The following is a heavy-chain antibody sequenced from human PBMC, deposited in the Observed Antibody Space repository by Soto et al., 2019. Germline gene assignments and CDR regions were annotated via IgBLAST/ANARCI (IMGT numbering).Heavy chain of an antibody. CDR3: ARGLAARPGWYYGMDV. V-gene: IGHV1-69*13. J-gene: IGHJ6*02. CDR2: IIPIFGTA. D-gene: IGHD6-6*01. CDR1: GGTFSSYA. Sequence: GASVKVSCKASGGTFSSYAISWVRQAPGQGLEWMGGIIPIFGTANYAQKFQGGVTITADESTSTAYMELSSLRSEDTAVYYCARGLAARPGWYYGMDVWGQGXMVTVSS.